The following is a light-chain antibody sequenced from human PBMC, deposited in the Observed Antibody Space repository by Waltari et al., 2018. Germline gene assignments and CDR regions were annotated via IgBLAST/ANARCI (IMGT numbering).Light chain of an antibody. Sequence: YELTQTPSVSVSPGQTAKIPCPGEALPNHYVYWYQKKPGQAPVLVILKDTERPAEVPERFSGSTSGTRVTLTISGAQAEDEADYYCQSVDSTGSYVVFGGGTKLTVL. CDR1: ALPNHY. V-gene: IGLV3-25*03. CDR2: KDT. CDR3: QSVDSTGSYVV. J-gene: IGLJ2*01.